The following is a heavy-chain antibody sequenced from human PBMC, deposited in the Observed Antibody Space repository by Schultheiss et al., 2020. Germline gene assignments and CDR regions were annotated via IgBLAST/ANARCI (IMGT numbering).Heavy chain of an antibody. CDR2: ISYVGSNK. V-gene: IGHV3-30-3*01. CDR3: ARDPVVGATTFWYFDL. J-gene: IGHJ2*01. CDR1: GFTFSSYA. Sequence: GGSLRLSCAASGFTFSSYAMHWVRQAPGKGLEWVAVISYVGSNKYYADSVKGRFTISRDNSKNTLYLQMNSLRVEDTAIYYCARDPVVGATTFWYFDLWGHGTLVTVSS. D-gene: IGHD1-26*01.